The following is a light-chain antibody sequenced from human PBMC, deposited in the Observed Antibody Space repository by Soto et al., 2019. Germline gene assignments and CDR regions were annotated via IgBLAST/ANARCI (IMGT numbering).Light chain of an antibody. CDR1: QSVSSSF. V-gene: IGKV3-20*01. J-gene: IGKJ1*01. CDR2: GAS. Sequence: EIVLTQSPGTLSLTPGERSTLSFSSSQSVSSSFLVWYKQKPGQAPRLLMSGASTRATGTPDRFSGGGSGTDFTLTISRLEPEDFAVYYCQQYDNSPETFGQGTKVDIK. CDR3: QQYDNSPET.